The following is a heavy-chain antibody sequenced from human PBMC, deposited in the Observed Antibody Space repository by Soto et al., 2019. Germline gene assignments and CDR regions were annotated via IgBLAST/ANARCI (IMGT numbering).Heavy chain of an antibody. Sequence: QVQLVQSGAEVKKPGSSVKVSCKASGGTFSSYAISWVRQAPGQGLEWMGGIIPIFGTANYAQKFQGRVTITADESTSTAYMELSSLRSEDTAVYYCARAGYCTYGVCSPITYFDYWGQGTLVTVSS. D-gene: IGHD2-8*01. CDR3: ARAGYCTYGVCSPITYFDY. CDR1: GGTFSSYA. J-gene: IGHJ4*02. V-gene: IGHV1-69*01. CDR2: IIPIFGTA.